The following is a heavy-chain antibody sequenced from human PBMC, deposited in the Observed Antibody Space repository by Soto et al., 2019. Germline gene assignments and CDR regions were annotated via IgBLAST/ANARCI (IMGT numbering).Heavy chain of an antibody. D-gene: IGHD6-6*01. Sequence: EVQLVESGGGLVKPGGSLRLSCAASGFAFYSYSMNWVRQAPGKGLEWVSSISTGSSYIYYAASVKGRFTISRDNAKNSLFLQMNSLKAEDTAVYYCARDLAPSTIEARHFDFLGQGTLVTVSS. J-gene: IGHJ4*02. CDR1: GFAFYSYS. V-gene: IGHV3-21*01. CDR3: ARDLAPSTIEARHFDF. CDR2: ISTGSSYI.